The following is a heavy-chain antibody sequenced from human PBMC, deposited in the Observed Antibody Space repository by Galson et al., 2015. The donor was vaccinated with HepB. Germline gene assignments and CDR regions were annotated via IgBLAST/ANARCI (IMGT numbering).Heavy chain of an antibody. Sequence: QSGAEVKKPGESLKISCKGSGYSFTNYWIGWVRQMPGKGLELMGIIYPGDSDTTYSPSFQGQVTISADRSISTTYLQWSGLKASDTAMYFCASGVAAGENFDYWGQGTLVTVSS. CDR2: IYPGDSDT. D-gene: IGHD6-13*01. CDR3: ASGVAAGENFDY. CDR1: GYSFTNYW. V-gene: IGHV5-51*01. J-gene: IGHJ4*02.